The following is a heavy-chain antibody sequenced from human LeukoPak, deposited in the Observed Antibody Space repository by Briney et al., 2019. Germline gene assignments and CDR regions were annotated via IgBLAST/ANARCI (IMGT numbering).Heavy chain of an antibody. V-gene: IGHV3-72*01. J-gene: IGHJ4*02. CDR3: ARGGAVGATWYDY. CDR2: SRDKANDYTT. CDR1: GFTFSDHY. D-gene: IGHD1-26*01. Sequence: PGGSLRLSCAASGFTFSDHYMDWVRQAPGKGLEWVGCSRDKANDYTTEYAASVKGRFTVSRDDSENSLYLQMNSLITEDTAIYYCARGGAVGATWYDYWGQGNLVTVSS.